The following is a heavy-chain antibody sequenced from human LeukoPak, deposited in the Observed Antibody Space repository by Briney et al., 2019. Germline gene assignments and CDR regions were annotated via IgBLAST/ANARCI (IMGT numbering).Heavy chain of an antibody. Sequence: GGSLRLSFTVSGFTLSSYGMTWFRQPPGKGLEWVSSIGYGGSDTHYADSVKGRFTISRDNAKNSLYLQMNSLRAEDTAVYYCAELGITMIGGVWGKGTTVTISS. CDR2: IGYGGSDT. V-gene: IGHV3-21*01. J-gene: IGHJ6*04. CDR3: AELGITMIGGV. D-gene: IGHD3-10*02. CDR1: GFTLSSYG.